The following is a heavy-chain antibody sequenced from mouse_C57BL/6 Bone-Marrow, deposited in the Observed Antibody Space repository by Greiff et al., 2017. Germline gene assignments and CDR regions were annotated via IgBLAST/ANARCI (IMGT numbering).Heavy chain of an antibody. J-gene: IGHJ3*01. CDR2: IRSKSNNYAT. CDR1: GFSFNTYA. D-gene: IGHD1-1*01. Sequence: EAGGGLVQPKGSLNLSCAASGFSFNTYAMKWVRQAPGKGLAWVARIRSKSNNYATYYADSVKERFTISRDDSESMLYLQMNNWKTEDTAMDYCGRHGSSSGFAYWGQGTLVTVSA. V-gene: IGHV10-1*01. CDR3: GRHGSSSGFAY.